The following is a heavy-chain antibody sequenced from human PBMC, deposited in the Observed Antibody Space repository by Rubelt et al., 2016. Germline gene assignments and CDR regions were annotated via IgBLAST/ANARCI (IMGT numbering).Heavy chain of an antibody. Sequence: QVQLQQWGAGLLKPSETLSLTCAVYGGSFNDYYWSWIRRPPGKGLEWIGEIDHSGITNYNPSLKSRVTITADTSWNQFSLHLTSLTAAETAVDYCARGRMPDGWYPYCFDYWGQGILVTVS. CDR2: IDHSGIT. D-gene: IGHD6-19*01. CDR3: ARGRMPDGWYPYCFDY. CDR1: GGSFNDYY. J-gene: IGHJ4*02. V-gene: IGHV4-34*01.